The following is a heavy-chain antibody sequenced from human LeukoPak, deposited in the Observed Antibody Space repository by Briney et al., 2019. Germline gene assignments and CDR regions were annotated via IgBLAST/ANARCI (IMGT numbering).Heavy chain of an antibody. D-gene: IGHD3-10*01. Sequence: SETLSLTCTVSGDSISRHFWSWIRQPPGKGLEWIGYIYYSGSTNFNPSLRDRVTMSLDTSNNQFSLDLSSVTATDTAVYYCARHGKTWFGEYPRPYKWFDLWGQGTLVSVSS. CDR2: IYYSGST. V-gene: IGHV4-59*08. J-gene: IGHJ5*02. CDR1: GDSISRHF. CDR3: ARHGKTWFGEYPRPYKWFDL.